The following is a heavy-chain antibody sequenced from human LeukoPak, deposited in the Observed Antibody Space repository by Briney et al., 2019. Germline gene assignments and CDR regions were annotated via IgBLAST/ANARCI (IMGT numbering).Heavy chain of an antibody. J-gene: IGHJ4*02. D-gene: IGHD3-3*01. CDR3: TRATLNYFGVVTPAY. Sequence: WIRQPPGKGLEWVGFIRSKAYGGTTEYAASVKGRFTISRDDSKSIAYLQMNSLKTEDTAVYYCTRATLNYFGVVTPAYWGQGTLVTVSS. V-gene: IGHV3-49*02. CDR2: IRSKAYGGTT.